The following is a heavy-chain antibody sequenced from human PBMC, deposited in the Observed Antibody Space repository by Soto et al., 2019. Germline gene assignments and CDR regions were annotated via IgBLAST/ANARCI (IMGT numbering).Heavy chain of an antibody. V-gene: IGHV1-69*01. D-gene: IGHD3-16*01. CDR1: GDSFSTYS. J-gene: IGHJ5*02. CDR3: ARGGVLKPFDP. Sequence: QVHLVQSGPEVKKPGSSVKVSCKTIGDSFSTYSINWVRQAPGQGLEWMGVIIPAFGTKNYAQRFRGRVTYTADASTNTAYMDLIDLTPDATATYFCARGGVLKPFDPWGQGTLVTVSS. CDR2: IIPAFGTK.